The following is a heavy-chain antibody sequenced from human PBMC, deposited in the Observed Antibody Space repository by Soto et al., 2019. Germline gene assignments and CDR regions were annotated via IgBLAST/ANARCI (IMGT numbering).Heavy chain of an antibody. Sequence: QVQLQESGPGLVKPSETLSLTCTVSGGSVSSGSYYWSWIRQPPGKGLEWIGYNYYSGRTNYNSSLESRVSILVDTSKNHFSLKLSSVTAAGTAVYDCARGGVVTATTCGYYYGMDVWGQGTTVTVSS. CDR3: ARGGVVTATTCGYYYGMDV. J-gene: IGHJ6*02. D-gene: IGHD2-21*02. CDR1: GGSVSSGSYY. CDR2: NYYSGRT. V-gene: IGHV4-61*03.